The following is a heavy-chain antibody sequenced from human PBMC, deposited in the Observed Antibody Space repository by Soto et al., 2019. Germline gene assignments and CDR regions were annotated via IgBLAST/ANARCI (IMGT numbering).Heavy chain of an antibody. J-gene: IGHJ6*02. V-gene: IGHV4-39*01. CDR2: IYYSGST. CDR1: GGSISSSSYY. D-gene: IGHD6-13*01. Sequence: ASETLSLTCTVSGGSISSSSYYWGWIRQPPGKGLEWIGSIYYSGSTYYNPSLKSRVTISVDTSKNQFSLKLSSVTAADTAVYYCARHSSSWHRTAYYGMDVWGQGPTVTVYS. CDR3: ARHSSSWHRTAYYGMDV.